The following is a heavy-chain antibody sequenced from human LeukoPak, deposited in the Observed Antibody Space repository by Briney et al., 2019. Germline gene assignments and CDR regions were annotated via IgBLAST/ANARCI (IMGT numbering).Heavy chain of an antibody. CDR1: GGSISSGSYY. CDR3: ARADYYDSSGYPAHYYYMDV. CDR2: IYTSGST. J-gene: IGHJ6*03. D-gene: IGHD3-22*01. V-gene: IGHV4-61*02. Sequence: SQTLSLTRTVSGGSISSGSYYWSWIRQPAGKGLEWIGRIYTSGSTNYNPSLKSRVTISVDTSKNQFSLKLSSVTAADTAVYYCARADYYDSSGYPAHYYYMDVWGKGTTVTVSS.